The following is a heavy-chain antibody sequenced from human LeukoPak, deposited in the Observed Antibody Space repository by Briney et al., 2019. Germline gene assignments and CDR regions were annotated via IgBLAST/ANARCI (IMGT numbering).Heavy chain of an antibody. Sequence: GGSLRLSCAASGFTFSSYSMNWVRQAPGKGLEWVSSISSSSSYIYYADSVKSRFTISRDNAKNSLYLQMNSLRAEDTAVYYCARAHCSGGSCYSFDYWGQGTLVTVSS. CDR3: ARAHCSGGSCYSFDY. V-gene: IGHV3-21*01. J-gene: IGHJ4*02. D-gene: IGHD2-15*01. CDR1: GFTFSSYS. CDR2: ISSSSSYI.